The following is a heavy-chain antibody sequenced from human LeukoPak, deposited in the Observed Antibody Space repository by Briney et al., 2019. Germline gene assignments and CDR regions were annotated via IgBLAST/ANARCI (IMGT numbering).Heavy chain of an antibody. CDR2: FDPEDGET. CDR3: ARGGGSSSWPWIYYYYMDV. D-gene: IGHD6-13*01. Sequence: ASVKVSCKVSGYTLTELSMHWVRQAPGKGLEWMGGFDPEDGETIYAQKFQGRVTMTEDTSADTAYMELSSLRSEDTAVYYCARGGGSSSWPWIYYYYMDVWGKGTTVTISS. V-gene: IGHV1-24*01. CDR1: GYTLTELS. J-gene: IGHJ6*03.